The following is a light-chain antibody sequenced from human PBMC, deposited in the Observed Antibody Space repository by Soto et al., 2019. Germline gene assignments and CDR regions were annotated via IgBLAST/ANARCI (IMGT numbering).Light chain of an antibody. Sequence: IVMTQSPATLSVSPGERATLSCRASQSVSSNLAWYQQKPGQAPRLLIYGASTRATGLPARFSGSGSGTEFTLTISSLQSEDLAVYYGQQYNNWPSWTFGQGTKVDIK. V-gene: IGKV3-15*01. J-gene: IGKJ1*01. CDR2: GAS. CDR1: QSVSSN. CDR3: QQYNNWPSWT.